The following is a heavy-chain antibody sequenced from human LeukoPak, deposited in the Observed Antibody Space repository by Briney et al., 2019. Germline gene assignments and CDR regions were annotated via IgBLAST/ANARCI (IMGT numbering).Heavy chain of an antibody. Sequence: GGSLRLSCAASGFTFDDYAMHWVRQAPGKGLKWVSGISWNSGSIGYADSVKGRFTISRDNAKNSLYLQMNSLRAEDTALYYCAKDIRTGDFWSGYYDYYGMDVWGQGTTVTVSS. V-gene: IGHV3-9*01. CDR2: ISWNSGSI. CDR3: AKDIRTGDFWSGYYDYYGMDV. J-gene: IGHJ6*02. CDR1: GFTFDDYA. D-gene: IGHD3-3*01.